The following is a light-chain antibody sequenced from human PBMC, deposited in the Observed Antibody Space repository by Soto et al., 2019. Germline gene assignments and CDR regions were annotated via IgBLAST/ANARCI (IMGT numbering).Light chain of an antibody. J-gene: IGKJ1*01. V-gene: IGKV3-20*01. Sequence: LTRSPAIPTLSPGESATLSFRATRSVSSYLAWYQQKPGQAPRLLIYGASNRATGIPDRFSGSGSGTDFSFSIGLLVPEGVVVFYGEPYASAGTMGQGTKVDIK. CDR2: GAS. CDR1: RSVSSY. CDR3: EPYASAGT.